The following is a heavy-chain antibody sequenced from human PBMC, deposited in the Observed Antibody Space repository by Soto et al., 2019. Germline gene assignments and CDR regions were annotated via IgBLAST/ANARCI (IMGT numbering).Heavy chain of an antibody. V-gene: IGHV3-48*02. D-gene: IGHD3-10*01. CDR1: GFTFSSYS. J-gene: IGHJ6*02. Sequence: GGSLRLSCAASGFTFSSYSMNWVRQAPGKGLEWVSYISSSSSTIYYADSVKGRFTISRDNAKNSLYLQMNSLRDEDTAVYYCARDIDYYGSGSYYNGIGYYYYYGMDVWGQGTTVTVSS. CDR2: ISSSSSTI. CDR3: ARDIDYYGSGSYYNGIGYYYYYGMDV.